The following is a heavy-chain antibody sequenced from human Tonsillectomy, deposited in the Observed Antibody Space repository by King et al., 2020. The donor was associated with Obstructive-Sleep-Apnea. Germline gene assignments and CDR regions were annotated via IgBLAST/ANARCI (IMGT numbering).Heavy chain of an antibody. Sequence: VQLQQWGAGLLKSSETLSLTCAVFGGSFSDYYWSWIRQPPEKGLEWIGEINHSGSTNYNPSLKSRVTISADTSKNQFSLKLSSVTAADTAVYYCARGSGAAAVNWFDPWGQGTLVTVSS. V-gene: IGHV4-34*01. J-gene: IGHJ5*02. CDR1: GGSFSDYY. CDR3: ARGSGAAAVNWFDP. D-gene: IGHD6-13*01. CDR2: INHSGST.